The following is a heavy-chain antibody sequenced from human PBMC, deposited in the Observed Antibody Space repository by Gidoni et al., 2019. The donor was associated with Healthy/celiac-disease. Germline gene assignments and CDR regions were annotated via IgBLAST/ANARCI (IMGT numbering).Heavy chain of an antibody. J-gene: IGHJ6*02. V-gene: IGHV3-23*04. CDR1: GFTFSSYA. CDR3: AKDPDRDFWSGYYYYYYGMDV. CDR2: ISGSGGST. Sequence: EVQLVESGGGLVQPGGSLRLSCAASGFTFSSYAMSWVRQAPGKGLEWVSAISGSGGSTYYADSVKGRFTISRDNSKNTLYLQMNSLRAEDTAVYYCAKDPDRDFWSGYYYYYYGMDVWGQGTTVTVSS. D-gene: IGHD3-3*01.